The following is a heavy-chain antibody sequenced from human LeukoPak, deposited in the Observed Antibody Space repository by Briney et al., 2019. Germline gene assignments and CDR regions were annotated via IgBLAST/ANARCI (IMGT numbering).Heavy chain of an antibody. CDR1: GDSISNYY. D-gene: IGHD5-24*01. J-gene: IGHJ3*02. V-gene: IGHV4-59*01. CDR2: VHYSGTT. CDR3: ARDPHLREGDNTGAFDI. Sequence: PSETLSLTCTVSGDSISNYYWTWIRQTPGKGPEWIGDVHYSGTTNYNPSLKSRVTILVDTSKNQFSLKLRNMTTADTDVYDCARDPHLREGDNTGAFDIWGQGTMDIVTS.